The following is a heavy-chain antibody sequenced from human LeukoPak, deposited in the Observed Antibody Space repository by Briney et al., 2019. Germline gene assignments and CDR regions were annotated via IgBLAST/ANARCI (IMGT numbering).Heavy chain of an antibody. J-gene: IGHJ3*02. CDR3: ARAPGEVVNPEYAFDI. D-gene: IGHD3-10*01. Sequence: GGSLRLSCAASGFTFSSYAMHWVRQAPGKGLEYVSAISSNGGSTYYANSVKGRFTISRDNSKNTLYLQMGSLRAEDMAVYYCARAPGEVVNPEYAFDIWGQGTMVTVSS. V-gene: IGHV3-64*01. CDR2: ISSNGGST. CDR1: GFTFSSYA.